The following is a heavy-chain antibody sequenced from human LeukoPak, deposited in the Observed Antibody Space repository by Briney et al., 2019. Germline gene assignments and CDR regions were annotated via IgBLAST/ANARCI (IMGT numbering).Heavy chain of an antibody. V-gene: IGHV5-51*01. D-gene: IGHD5-18*01. CDR1: GYSFTSYW. CDR3: ARGRGYSYGGYNWFDP. CDR2: IYPGDFDT. Sequence: GESLKISCKGSGYSFTSYWIGWVRQMPGKGLEWMGIIYPGDFDTRYSPSFQGQVTISADKSISTAYLQWSSLKASDTAMYYCARGRGYSYGGYNWFDPWGQGTLVTVSS. J-gene: IGHJ5*02.